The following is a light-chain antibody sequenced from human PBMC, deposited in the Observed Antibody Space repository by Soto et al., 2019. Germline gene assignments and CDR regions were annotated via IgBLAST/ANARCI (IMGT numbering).Light chain of an antibody. CDR2: DDN. Sequence: QSVLTQLPSVSAAPGQKVTISCSGTSSNIGGNSVSWYQQLPGTAPKLLIYDDNKRPSGIPDRFSGSKSGTSATLGITGLQTGDEADYYCGSWDSSMSAYVFGTGTKVTVL. V-gene: IGLV1-51*01. J-gene: IGLJ1*01. CDR3: GSWDSSMSAYV. CDR1: SSNIGGNS.